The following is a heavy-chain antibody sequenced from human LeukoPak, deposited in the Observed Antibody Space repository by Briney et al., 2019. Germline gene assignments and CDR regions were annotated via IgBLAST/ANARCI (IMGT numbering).Heavy chain of an antibody. CDR3: ARVKSSRFGELLSPFDY. V-gene: IGHV3-30-3*01. D-gene: IGHD3-10*01. J-gene: IGHJ4*02. CDR1: GFTFSSYA. Sequence: GGSLRLSCAASGFTFSSYAMHWVRQAPGKGLEWVAVISYDGSNKYYADSVKGRFTISRDNSKNTLYLQMNSLRAEDTAVYYCARVKSSRFGELLSPFDYWGQGTLVTVSS. CDR2: ISYDGSNK.